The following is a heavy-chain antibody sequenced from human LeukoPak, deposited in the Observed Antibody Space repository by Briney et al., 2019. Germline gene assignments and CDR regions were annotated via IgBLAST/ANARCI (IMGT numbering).Heavy chain of an antibody. CDR1: GFTFNAYN. J-gene: IGHJ5*02. CDR3: ARYSSSDWFDP. Sequence: GGSLRLSCAASGFTFNAYNMNWVRQAPGKGLEWVSSISGSSSYIYYADSVKGRFTISRDNAKNSLYLQMNSLRAEDTAVYYCARYSSSDWFDPWGQGTLVTVSS. D-gene: IGHD6-6*01. CDR2: ISGSSSYI. V-gene: IGHV3-21*01.